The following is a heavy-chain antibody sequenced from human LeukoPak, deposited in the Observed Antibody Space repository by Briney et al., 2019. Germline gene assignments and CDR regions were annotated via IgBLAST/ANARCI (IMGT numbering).Heavy chain of an antibody. J-gene: IGHJ4*02. CDR1: GFTFGSYA. Sequence: GGSLRLSCAASGFTFGSYAMSWVRQAPGKGLEWVSGISGSGANTYSADSVKGRFTISRDNPKDTLFLQTNSLRAEDTAVYYCAKGPRSARTNSPHYFDFWGQGTLVTVSS. V-gene: IGHV3-23*01. CDR2: ISGSGANT. CDR3: AKGPRSARTNSPHYFDF. D-gene: IGHD2-21*01.